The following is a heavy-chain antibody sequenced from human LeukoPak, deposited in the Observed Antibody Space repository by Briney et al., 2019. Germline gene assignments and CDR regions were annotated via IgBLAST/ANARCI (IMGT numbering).Heavy chain of an antibody. CDR2: TSPIFGTA. D-gene: IGHD3-3*01. Sequence: SVKASRKTSGDTFSSNGISWVRQAPGQGLQWMGGTSPIFGTANYAQKFQGRVTITTDESTSTVYMELSSLRSEDTGVYYCARTPRGASWSGYVHFARWGQRCLAVVCS. J-gene: IGHJ5*02. V-gene: IGHV1-69*05. CDR3: ARTPRGASWSGYVHFAR. CDR1: GDTFSSNG.